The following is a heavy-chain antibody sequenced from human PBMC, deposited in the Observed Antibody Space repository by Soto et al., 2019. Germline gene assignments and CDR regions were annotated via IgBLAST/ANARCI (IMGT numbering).Heavy chain of an antibody. CDR1: GASISSRDYF. CDR3: ARESMVLTSPFDP. D-gene: IGHD3-10*01. J-gene: IGHJ5*02. CDR2: IYYSGST. Sequence: SEILSLTCTVSGASISSRDYFWSWIRHPPVKGLEWIGYIYYSGSTYYNPSLKSRISISVDTCKNQFSLNLSSVTAADAAVYFWARESMVLTSPFDPWGKGPLVTASS. V-gene: IGHV4-30-4*08.